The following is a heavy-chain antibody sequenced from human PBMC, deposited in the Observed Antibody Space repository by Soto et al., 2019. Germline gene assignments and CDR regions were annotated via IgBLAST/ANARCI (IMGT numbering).Heavy chain of an antibody. CDR1: GYTFTSYG. D-gene: IGHD3-22*01. Sequence: ASVKVSCKASGYTFTSYGISWVRQAPGQGLEWMGWISAYNGNTNYAQKLRGRVTMTTDTSTSTAYMELRSLRSDDTAVYYCATQGAGYDSSGPHGYWGQGTLVTVSS. J-gene: IGHJ4*02. CDR2: ISAYNGNT. V-gene: IGHV1-18*04. CDR3: ATQGAGYDSSGPHGY.